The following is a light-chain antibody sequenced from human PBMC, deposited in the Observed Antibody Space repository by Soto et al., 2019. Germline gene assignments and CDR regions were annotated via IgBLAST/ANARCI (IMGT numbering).Light chain of an antibody. J-gene: IGKJ3*01. CDR3: QQYNSYLFT. CDR2: DAS. V-gene: IGKV1-5*01. Sequence: DIHMTQSPSTLSASVGDRVTITCRANQSLSSWLAWYQQKPGKAPKLLIYDASSLESGVRSRFSGSGSGTEFTLTISSLPPDDFATYSCQQYNSYLFTFGPGTKVDMK. CDR1: QSLSSW.